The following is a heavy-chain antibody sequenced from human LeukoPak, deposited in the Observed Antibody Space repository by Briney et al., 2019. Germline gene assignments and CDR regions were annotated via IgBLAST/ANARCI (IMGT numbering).Heavy chain of an antibody. CDR1: GGSISSSSW. D-gene: IGHD5-24*01. V-gene: IGHV4-4*02. CDR3: ARGQRWLQSDFDY. CDR2: IYHSGST. Sequence: SETLSLTCPVSGGSISSSSWWSWVRQPPGKGLEWIGYIYHSGSTYYNPSLKSRVTISVDRSKNQFSLKLSSVTAADTAVYYCARGQRWLQSDFDYWGQGTLVTVSS. J-gene: IGHJ4*02.